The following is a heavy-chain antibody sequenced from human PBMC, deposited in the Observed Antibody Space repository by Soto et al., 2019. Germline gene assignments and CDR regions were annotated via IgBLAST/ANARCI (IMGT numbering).Heavy chain of an antibody. J-gene: IGHJ4*02. CDR2: IYSTGAT. CDR1: GFSIDSNNW. D-gene: IGHD5-18*01. CDR3: ASKPNSLYYFDY. V-gene: IGHV4-28*01. Sequence: SETLSLTCAVSGFSIDSNNWWAWIRQPPGKGLEWIGYIYSTGATYYSPSLKSRVTMSVDTSKNQFSLNLRSATTVDTAVYYCASKPNSLYYFDYWGQGTLVTVSS.